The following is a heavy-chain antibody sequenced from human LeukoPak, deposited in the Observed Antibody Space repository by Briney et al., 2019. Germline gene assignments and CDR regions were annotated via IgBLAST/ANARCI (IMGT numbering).Heavy chain of an antibody. J-gene: IGHJ4*02. D-gene: IGHD6-13*01. Sequence: PSETLSLTCTVSGGSISSYCWSWIRQPPGKGLEWIGYIYYSGSTNYNPSLKSRVTISVDTSKNQFSLKLSSVTAADTAVYYCARGIAAETDYWGQGTLVTVSS. V-gene: IGHV4-59*01. CDR2: IYYSGST. CDR1: GGSISSYC. CDR3: ARGIAAETDY.